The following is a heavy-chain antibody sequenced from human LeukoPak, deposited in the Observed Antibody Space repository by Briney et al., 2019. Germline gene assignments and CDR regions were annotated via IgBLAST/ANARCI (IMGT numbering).Heavy chain of an antibody. CDR2: ISSSSSYI. CDR3: ARDGAYSGYGHDNWFDP. V-gene: IGHV3-21*01. CDR1: GFTFSTYS. D-gene: IGHD5-12*01. Sequence: GGSLRLSCAASGFTFSTYSMNWVRQAPGKGLEWVSSISSSSSYIYYADSVKGRFTISRDNAKNSLYLQMNSLRAEETAVYYCARDGAYSGYGHDNWFDPWGQGTLVTVSS. J-gene: IGHJ5*02.